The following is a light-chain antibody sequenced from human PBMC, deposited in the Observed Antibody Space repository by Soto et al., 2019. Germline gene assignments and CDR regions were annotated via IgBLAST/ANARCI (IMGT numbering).Light chain of an antibody. Sequence: DIQLTQSPSFLSASVGDRVTITCRASQGISSYLAWYQQKPGKAPKLLIYAASTLQSGVPSRFSGSGSGTDFTLSISSLQSEDFAVYYCHQYNDWPPVTFGGGTKVDIK. J-gene: IGKJ4*01. CDR3: HQYNDWPPVT. CDR2: AAS. V-gene: IGKV1-9*01. CDR1: QGISSY.